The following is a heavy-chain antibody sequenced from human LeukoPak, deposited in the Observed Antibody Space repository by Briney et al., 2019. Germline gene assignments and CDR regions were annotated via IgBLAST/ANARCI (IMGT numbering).Heavy chain of an antibody. CDR1: GFTFSDYY. D-gene: IGHD2-2*01. V-gene: IGHV3-11*01. CDR2: ISSSGSTI. J-gene: IGHJ6*02. CDR3: ARDRGVVVVPAPAYGMDV. Sequence: GGSLRLSCAASGFTFSDYYMSWIRQAPGKGLEWVSYISSSGSTIYYADSVKVRLTISRYNAKTSLYLQMNSLRAEDTAVYYCARDRGVVVVPAPAYGMDVWGQGTTVTVSS.